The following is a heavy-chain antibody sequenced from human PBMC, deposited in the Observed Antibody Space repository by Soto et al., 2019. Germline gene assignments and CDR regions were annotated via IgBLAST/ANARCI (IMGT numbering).Heavy chain of an antibody. Sequence: SETLSLTCTVSGGSISSYYWSWIRQPPGKGLEWIGYIYYSGSTNYNPSLKSRVTISVDTSKNQFSLKLSSVTAADTAVYYCARFVYDSSGYYLPWGQGTLVTSPQ. CDR1: GGSISSYY. D-gene: IGHD3-22*01. J-gene: IGHJ4*02. V-gene: IGHV4-59*01. CDR3: ARFVYDSSGYYLP. CDR2: IYYSGST.